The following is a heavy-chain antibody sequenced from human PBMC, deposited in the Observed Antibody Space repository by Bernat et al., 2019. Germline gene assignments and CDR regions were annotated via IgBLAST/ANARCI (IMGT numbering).Heavy chain of an antibody. D-gene: IGHD6-19*01. CDR1: GYTFTSYA. V-gene: IGHV1-3*01. J-gene: IGHJ3*02. Sequence: QVQLVQSGAEVKKPGASVKVSCKASGYTFTSYAMHWVRQAPGQRLEWMGWINAGNGNTNYSQKFQGRVTITRDTSASTAYMELSSLRSEDTAVYYCAREAVSGDGFDIWGQGTMVTGSS. CDR3: AREAVSGDGFDI. CDR2: INAGNGNT.